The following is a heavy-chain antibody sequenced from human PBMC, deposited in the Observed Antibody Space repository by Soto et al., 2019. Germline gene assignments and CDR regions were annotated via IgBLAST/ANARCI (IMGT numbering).Heavy chain of an antibody. J-gene: IGHJ6*02. V-gene: IGHV3-30-3*01. Sequence: GGSLRLSCAASGFTFSSYAMHWVRQAPGKGLEWVAVISYDGSNKYYADSVKGRFTISRDNSKNTLYLQMNSLRAEDTAVYYCARDESSSYYYYYYGMDVWGQGTTVTVSS. CDR1: GFTFSSYA. CDR3: ARDESSSYYYYYYGMDV. D-gene: IGHD6-6*01. CDR2: ISYDGSNK.